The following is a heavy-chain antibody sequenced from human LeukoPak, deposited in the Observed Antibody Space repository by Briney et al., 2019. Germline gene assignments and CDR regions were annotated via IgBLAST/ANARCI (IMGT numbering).Heavy chain of an antibody. Sequence: SVKVSCKASGYTFTGYYMHWVRQAPGQGLEWMGGIIPIFGTANYAQKFQGRVTITADESTSTAYMELSSLRSEDTAVYYCARDKAYCGGDCYGDDAFDIWGQGTMVTVSS. CDR2: IIPIFGTA. J-gene: IGHJ3*02. D-gene: IGHD2-21*02. CDR3: ARDKAYCGGDCYGDDAFDI. CDR1: GYTFTGYY. V-gene: IGHV1-69*13.